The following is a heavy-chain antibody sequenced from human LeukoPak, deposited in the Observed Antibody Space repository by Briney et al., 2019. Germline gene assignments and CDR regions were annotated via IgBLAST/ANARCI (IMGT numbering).Heavy chain of an antibody. V-gene: IGHV1-2*02. J-gene: IGHJ3*02. D-gene: IGHD3-3*01. CDR1: GYTFTGHY. CDR2: INPNSGGT. Sequence: GASVKVSCKASGYTFTGHYMHWVRQAPGQGLEWMGWINPNSGGTNYAQKFQGRVTMTRDTSISTAYMELSRLRSDDTAVYYCARALSITIFGVADYAFDIWGQGTMVTVSS. CDR3: ARALSITIFGVADYAFDI.